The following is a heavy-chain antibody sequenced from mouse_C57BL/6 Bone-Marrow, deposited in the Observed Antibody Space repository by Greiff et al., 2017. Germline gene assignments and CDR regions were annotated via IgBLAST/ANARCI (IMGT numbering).Heavy chain of an antibody. D-gene: IGHD1-1*01. J-gene: IGHJ4*01. Sequence: VQLQESGPELVKPGASVKISRKASGYAFSSSWMNWVKQRPGKGLEWIGRIYPGDGDTNYNGKFKGKATLTADKSSSTAYMQLSSLTSEDSAVYFCARCRYGSDYAMDYWGQGTSVTVSS. CDR3: ARCRYGSDYAMDY. V-gene: IGHV1-82*01. CDR2: IYPGDGDT. CDR1: GYAFSSSW.